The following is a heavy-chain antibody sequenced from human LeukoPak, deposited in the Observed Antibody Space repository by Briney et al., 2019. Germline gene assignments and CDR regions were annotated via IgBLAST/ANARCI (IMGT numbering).Heavy chain of an antibody. D-gene: IGHD6-6*01. CDR1: GFTFISYS. V-gene: IGHV3-21*01. Sequence: KPGGSLRLSCAASGFTFISYSMKWVRQAPGKGLEWVSSISSSSSYIYYADSVKGRFTISRDNAKNSLYLQMNSLRAEDTAVYYCPRGVSSIAARPQDYWGQGTLVTVSS. CDR2: ISSSSSYI. J-gene: IGHJ4*02. CDR3: PRGVSSIAARPQDY.